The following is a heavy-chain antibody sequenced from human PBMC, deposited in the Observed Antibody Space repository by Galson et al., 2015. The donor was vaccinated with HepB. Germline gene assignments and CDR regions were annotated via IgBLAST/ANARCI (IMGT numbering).Heavy chain of an antibody. CDR2: ISAYNGNT. Sequence: SVKVSCKASGDTFTSYGISWVRQAPGQGLEWMGWISAYNGNTNYAQKLQGRVTMTTDTSTSTAYMELRSLRSDDTAVYYCARGPDCSSTSCYTVSWFDPWGQGTLVTVSS. CDR3: ARGPDCSSTSCYTVSWFDP. D-gene: IGHD2-2*02. J-gene: IGHJ5*02. CDR1: GDTFTSYG. V-gene: IGHV1-18*04.